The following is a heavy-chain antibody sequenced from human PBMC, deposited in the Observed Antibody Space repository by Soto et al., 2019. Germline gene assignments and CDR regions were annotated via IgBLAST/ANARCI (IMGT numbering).Heavy chain of an antibody. CDR1: GFTFSNYW. CDR2: TNSDGSVS. V-gene: IGHV3-74*01. CDR3: ARGDCVGGTCYSLAGSFYYYMDV. J-gene: IGHJ6*03. Sequence: EVQLVESGGGLVQPGGSLRLSCAASGFTFSNYWMYWVRQAPGKGLVWVSRTNSDGSVSSYADSVKGRLTISRDNVENTLYLQMNSLRAEDTAVYYCARGDCVGGTCYSLAGSFYYYMDVWGKGTTVTVFS. D-gene: IGHD2-15*01.